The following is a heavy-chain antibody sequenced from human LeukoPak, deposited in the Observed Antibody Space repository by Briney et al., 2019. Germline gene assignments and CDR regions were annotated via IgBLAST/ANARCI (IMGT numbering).Heavy chain of an antibody. J-gene: IGHJ5*02. CDR1: GGTFSSYA. Sequence: GSSVKVSCKASGGTFSSYAISWVRQAPGQGLEWMGGIIPIFGTANYAQKFQGRVTIATDESTSTAYMELSSLRSEDTAVYYCARDGYSYGHNWFDPWGQGTLVTVSS. D-gene: IGHD5-18*01. CDR3: ARDGYSYGHNWFDP. V-gene: IGHV1-69*05. CDR2: IIPIFGTA.